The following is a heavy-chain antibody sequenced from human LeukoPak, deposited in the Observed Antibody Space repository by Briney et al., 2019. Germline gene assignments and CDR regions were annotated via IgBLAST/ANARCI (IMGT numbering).Heavy chain of an antibody. CDR1: GYTFSNQW. Sequence: GESLEISCQAPGYTFSNQWIGWVRQMPGKGLEWMGIIYPGDSDTRYSPSFQGQVTISVDKSITTAYLEWSSLKASDTAMYYCARTGYHYGSGSHYAFDIWGQGTMVTVSS. J-gene: IGHJ3*02. CDR3: ARTGYHYGSGSHYAFDI. V-gene: IGHV5-51*01. D-gene: IGHD3-10*01. CDR2: IYPGDSDT.